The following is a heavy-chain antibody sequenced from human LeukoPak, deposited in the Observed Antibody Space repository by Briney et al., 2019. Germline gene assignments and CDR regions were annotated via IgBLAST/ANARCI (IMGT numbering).Heavy chain of an antibody. V-gene: IGHV3-66*01. CDR1: GFTVSSNY. CDR3: ASEGGRGSYFDY. J-gene: IGHJ4*02. Sequence: GGSLRLPCAAPGFTVSSNYMSWVRQAPGKGLEWVSVIYSGGSTYYADSVKGRFTISRDNSKNTLYLQMNSLRAEDTAVYYCASEGGRGSYFDYWGQGTLVTVSS. CDR2: IYSGGST. D-gene: IGHD3-16*01.